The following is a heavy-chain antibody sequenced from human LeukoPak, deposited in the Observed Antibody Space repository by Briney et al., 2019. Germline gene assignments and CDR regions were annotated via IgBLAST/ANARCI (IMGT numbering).Heavy chain of an antibody. D-gene: IGHD4-17*01. Sequence: GGSLRLSCAASGFTFSTYSMNWVRQAPGKGLEWVSSITRSSYYIYYADSVKGRFTISRDNAKNSLYLQMNSLRAEDTAVYYCARAGGSTVSHSDYWGQGTLVTVSS. CDR3: ARAGGSTVSHSDY. J-gene: IGHJ4*02. V-gene: IGHV3-21*01. CDR1: GFTFSTYS. CDR2: ITRSSYYI.